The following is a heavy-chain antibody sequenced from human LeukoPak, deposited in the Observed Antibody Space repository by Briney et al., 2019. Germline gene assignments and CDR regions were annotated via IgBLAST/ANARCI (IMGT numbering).Heavy chain of an antibody. Sequence: SETLSHTCTVSGGSISSYYWSWIRQPPGKGLEWIGYIYYSGSTNYNPSLKSRVTISVDTSKNQFSLKLSSVTAADTAVYYCARVASSNRAVFFDYWGQGTLVTVSS. J-gene: IGHJ4*02. CDR2: IYYSGST. CDR1: GGSISSYY. CDR3: ARVASSNRAVFFDY. V-gene: IGHV4-59*01. D-gene: IGHD6-13*01.